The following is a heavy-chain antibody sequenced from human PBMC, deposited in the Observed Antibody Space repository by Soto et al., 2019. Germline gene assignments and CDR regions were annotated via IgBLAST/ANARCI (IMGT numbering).Heavy chain of an antibody. J-gene: IGHJ6*02. Sequence: ETLSLTCTVSGGSISSYYWSWIRQPAGKGLEWIGRIYTSGSTNYNPSLKSRVTMSVDTSKNQFSLKLSSVTAADTAVYYCARGGYGSGSYVFSADYYYGMDVWGQGTTVTVSS. V-gene: IGHV4-4*07. CDR2: IYTSGST. CDR3: ARGGYGSGSYVFSADYYYGMDV. D-gene: IGHD3-10*01. CDR1: GGSISSYY.